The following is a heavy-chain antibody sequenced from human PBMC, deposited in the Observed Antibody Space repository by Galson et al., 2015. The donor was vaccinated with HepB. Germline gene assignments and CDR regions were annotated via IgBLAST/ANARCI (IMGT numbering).Heavy chain of an antibody. V-gene: IGHV4-59*01. D-gene: IGHD5-18*01. CDR2: INKSGTT. CDR1: GGSFSSYY. J-gene: IGHJ1*01. Sequence: LSLTCTVSGGSFSSYYWSWIRQSPGKGLEWIGFINKSGTTNYNPSLKSRVTISVDTSKNQFTLKLSSMTAADTAVYYCAREVDTTMTRYFQYWGQGTLVAVSS. CDR3: AREVDTTMTRYFQY.